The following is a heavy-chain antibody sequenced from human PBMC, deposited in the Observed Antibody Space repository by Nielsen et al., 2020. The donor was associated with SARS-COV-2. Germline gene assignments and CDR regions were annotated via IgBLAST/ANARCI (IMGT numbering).Heavy chain of an antibody. CDR2: ISHGDSDT. Sequence: GESLKISCKASGYSFTNYWIGWVRQMPGKGLEWMGVISHGDSDTRYSPAFQGQVTISADQSITTAYLQWSSLKAPDTAIYYCARQGRFCSRTTCSRNYFDSWGQGTLVTVSS. V-gene: IGHV5-51*01. CDR3: ARQGRFCSRTTCSRNYFDS. CDR1: GYSFTNYW. D-gene: IGHD2-2*01. J-gene: IGHJ4*02.